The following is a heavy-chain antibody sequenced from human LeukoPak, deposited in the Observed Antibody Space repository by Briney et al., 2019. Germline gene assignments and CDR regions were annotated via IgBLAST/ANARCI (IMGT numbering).Heavy chain of an antibody. V-gene: IGHV3-9*01. CDR1: GFTFDDYA. Sequence: PGGSLRLSCAASGFTFDDYAMHWVRQAPGKGLEWVSGICWSGGSIGYADSVKGRFTHSRDNAKNSLYLQMNSLRAEDTALYYCAKARYQLLWDYFDYWGQGTLVTVSS. J-gene: IGHJ4*02. CDR2: ICWSGGSI. D-gene: IGHD2-2*01. CDR3: AKARYQLLWDYFDY.